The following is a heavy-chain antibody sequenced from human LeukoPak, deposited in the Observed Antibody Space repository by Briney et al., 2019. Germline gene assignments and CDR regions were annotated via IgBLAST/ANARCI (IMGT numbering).Heavy chain of an antibody. CDR3: AREEYDILTGYSNWFDP. Sequence: GASVKVSCKASGYTFTSYAMHWVRQVPGQRLEWMGWINAGNGNTKYSQKFQGRVTITRDTSASTAYMELSSLRSEDTAVYYCAREEYDILTGYSNWFDPWGQGTLVTVSS. J-gene: IGHJ5*02. CDR1: GYTFTSYA. D-gene: IGHD3-9*01. V-gene: IGHV1-3*01. CDR2: INAGNGNT.